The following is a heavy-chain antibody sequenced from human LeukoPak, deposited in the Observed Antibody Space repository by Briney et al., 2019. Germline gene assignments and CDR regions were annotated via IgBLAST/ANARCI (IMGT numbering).Heavy chain of an antibody. CDR3: AKGYQLLDD. Sequence: SETLSLTCTVSGGSISSHYWSWIRQPPGKGLEWIGYIYYSGSTNYNPSLKSRVTMSADTSKNQFSLKLSSVTAEDTAVYYCAKGYQLLDDWGQGTLVTVSS. D-gene: IGHD2-2*01. CDR1: GGSISSHY. V-gene: IGHV4-59*11. J-gene: IGHJ4*02. CDR2: IYYSGST.